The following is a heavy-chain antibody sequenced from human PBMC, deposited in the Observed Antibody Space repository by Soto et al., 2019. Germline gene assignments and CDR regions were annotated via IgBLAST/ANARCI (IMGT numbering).Heavy chain of an antibody. D-gene: IGHD1-1*01. V-gene: IGHV4-59*08. CDR3: GRQGTGFLQGLGAA. J-gene: IGHJ6*02. Sequence: QVQLQESGPGLVKPSETLSLTCTVSGDSISSYNLAWIRQPPGKGLEWIGYFRSGGGTSYNPSLRRRVPTSADTSMKHFPRSRGSVPAADTALYYCGRQGTGFLQGLGAAGAQGPTVPVSS. CDR1: GDSISSYN. CDR2: FRSGGGT.